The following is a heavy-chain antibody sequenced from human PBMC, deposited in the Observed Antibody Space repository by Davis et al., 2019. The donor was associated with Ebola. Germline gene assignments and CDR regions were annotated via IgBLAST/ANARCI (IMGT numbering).Heavy chain of an antibody. CDR1: RGSLSNYW. CDR2: INSQGST. J-gene: IGHJ5*01. Sequence: PSETLSLTCTVSRGSLSNYWWGWVRQPVGSTLQWIGRINSQGSTNYNPSLLRRVSMSVDTSEHRFSLRLTSLTAADTAIYYCARISPLTCFDSWGQGTLVSVSS. CDR3: ARISPLTCFDS. V-gene: IGHV4-4*07. D-gene: IGHD2-15*01.